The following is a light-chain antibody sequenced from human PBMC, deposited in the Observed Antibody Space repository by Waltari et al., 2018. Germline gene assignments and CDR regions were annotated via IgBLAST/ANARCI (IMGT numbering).Light chain of an antibody. Sequence: DIVMTQSPDSLAVSLGERVTINCKSSQSILYSSNDKNYLAWYQQKPGQPPKLLIYWASTRESGVPDRFSGSGSGTDFTLTISSLQAEDVAAYYCRQYYRSRTFGQGTKVEIK. J-gene: IGKJ1*01. CDR1: QSILYSSNDKNY. CDR2: WAS. CDR3: RQYYRSRT. V-gene: IGKV4-1*01.